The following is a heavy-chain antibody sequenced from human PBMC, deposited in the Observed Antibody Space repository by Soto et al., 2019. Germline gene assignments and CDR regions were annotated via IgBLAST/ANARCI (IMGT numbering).Heavy chain of an antibody. V-gene: IGHV3-73*02. CDR1: GFTFSGSA. D-gene: IGHD3-10*02. J-gene: IGHJ6*02. CDR3: NRSCSGSPRPYYYYGMDV. Sequence: EVQLVESGGGLVQPGGSLKLSCAASGFTFSGSAMHWVRQASGKGLEWVGRIRSKANSYATAYAASVKGRFTISRDDSKKNGFLQMNSLKTEETAGDLCNRSCSGSPRPYYYYGMDVWGQGTTVTVSS. CDR2: IRSKANSYAT.